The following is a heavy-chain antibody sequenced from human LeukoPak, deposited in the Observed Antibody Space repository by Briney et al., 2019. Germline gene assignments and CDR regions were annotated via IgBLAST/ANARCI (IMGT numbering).Heavy chain of an antibody. D-gene: IGHD3-3*01. CDR3: ARDPYDFWSGYWGGNYYYYYMDV. CDR1: RGSISSPNYY. Sequence: SETLSLTCSVSRGSISSPNYYWGWIRQSPGKGLEWIGNIFYSGTTYYNPSPPSLKSRVTISVDTSKNQFSLKLSSVTAADTAVYYCARDPYDFWSGYWGGNYYYYYMDVWGKGTTVTVSS. CDR2: IFYSGTT. J-gene: IGHJ6*03. V-gene: IGHV4-39*07.